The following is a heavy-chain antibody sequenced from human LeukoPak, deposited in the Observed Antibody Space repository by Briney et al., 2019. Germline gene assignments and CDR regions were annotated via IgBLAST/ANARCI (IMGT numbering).Heavy chain of an antibody. CDR2: INSNGSSI. Sequence: GGSLRLSCAASGFTFSDYWIHWVRQAPGKGLVWVSRINSNGSSISYADSVKGRFTISRDNAKNTLYLQMNSLRAEDSAVYYCARGITIFGVLRSPWFDPWGQGTLVTVSS. CDR1: GFTFSDYW. J-gene: IGHJ5*02. CDR3: ARGITIFGVLRSPWFDP. D-gene: IGHD3-3*01. V-gene: IGHV3-74*01.